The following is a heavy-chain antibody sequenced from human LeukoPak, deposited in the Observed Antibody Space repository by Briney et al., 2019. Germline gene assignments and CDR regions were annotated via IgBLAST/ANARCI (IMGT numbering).Heavy chain of an antibody. CDR2: IKQDGSEK. Sequence: GGSLRLSCAASGFTFSSFWMSWVRQAPGKGLEWVANIKQDGSEKYYVDSVKGRFTISRDNAKNSLYLQMNSLRAEDTAVYYCAREIYKYSSSSEDWAPFDYWGQGTLVTVSS. D-gene: IGHD6-13*01. CDR3: AREIYKYSSSSEDWAPFDY. CDR1: GFTFSSFW. V-gene: IGHV3-7*01. J-gene: IGHJ4*02.